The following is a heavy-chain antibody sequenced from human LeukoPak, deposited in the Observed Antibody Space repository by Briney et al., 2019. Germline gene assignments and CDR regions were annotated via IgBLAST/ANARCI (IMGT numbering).Heavy chain of an antibody. J-gene: IGHJ5*02. CDR3: ARVGPYNWFDP. CDR2: INHSGST. Sequence: SETLSLTCAVYGGSFSGYYWSWIRQPPGKGLEWIGEINHSGSTNYNPSLKSRVTISVDTSKNQFSLKLSSVTAADTAVYYCARVGPYNWFDPWGQGTLVTVSS. CDR1: GGSFSGYY. V-gene: IGHV4-34*01.